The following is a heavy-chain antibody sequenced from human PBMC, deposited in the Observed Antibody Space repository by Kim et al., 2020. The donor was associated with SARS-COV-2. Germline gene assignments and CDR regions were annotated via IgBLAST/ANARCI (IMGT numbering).Heavy chain of an antibody. CDR3: ARDRGWNYYYGMDV. D-gene: IGHD6-19*01. CDR1: GFTFSSYW. Sequence: GRSLRLSCAASGFTFSSYWMSWVRQAPGKGLEWVANIKQDGSEKYYVDSVKGRFTISRDNAKNSLYLQMNSLRAEDTAVYYCARDRGWNYYYGMDVWGQGTTVTVSS. CDR2: IKQDGSEK. V-gene: IGHV3-7*01. J-gene: IGHJ6*02.